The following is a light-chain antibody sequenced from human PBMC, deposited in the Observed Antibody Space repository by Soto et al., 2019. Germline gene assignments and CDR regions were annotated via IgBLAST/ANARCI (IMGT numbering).Light chain of an antibody. Sequence: AIEMTQSPSYLSASVGDTVTITCRASQGIGKDLAWFQQRPGKAPKLLIYGASGLQNGVPSRFSGSVSGTDFTLTISGLQPEDFATYFCLQDFNYPWTFGQGTKVEI. J-gene: IGKJ1*01. CDR3: LQDFNYPWT. V-gene: IGKV1-6*01. CDR2: GAS. CDR1: QGIGKD.